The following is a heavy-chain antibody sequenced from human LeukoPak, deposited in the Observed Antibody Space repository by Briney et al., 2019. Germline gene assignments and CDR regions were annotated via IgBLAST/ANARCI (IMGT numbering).Heavy chain of an antibody. V-gene: IGHV3-23*01. J-gene: IGHJ4*02. Sequence: GSLRLPCAASGFTFSSYAMSWVRQAPGKGLEWVSAISGSGGSTYYADSVKGRFTISRDNSKNTLDLQMNSLRAEDTAVYYCAKTDFGSYFDYWGQGTLVTVSS. CDR2: ISGSGGST. CDR3: AKTDFGSYFDY. CDR1: GFTFSSYA. D-gene: IGHD4/OR15-4a*01.